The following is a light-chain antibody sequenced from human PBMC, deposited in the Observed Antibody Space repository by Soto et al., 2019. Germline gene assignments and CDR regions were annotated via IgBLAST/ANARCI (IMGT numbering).Light chain of an antibody. Sequence: EVVLTQSPGTLSLSPGERATLSCRASQGVSSSYLAWYQQIPGQSPRLLIYGTSSRATGIPDRFSGSGSGTDFTLTISRLEPEDSAVYYCQQYGSSLLTFGGGTKVEIK. J-gene: IGKJ4*01. CDR2: GTS. CDR3: QQYGSSLLT. V-gene: IGKV3-20*01. CDR1: QGVSSSY.